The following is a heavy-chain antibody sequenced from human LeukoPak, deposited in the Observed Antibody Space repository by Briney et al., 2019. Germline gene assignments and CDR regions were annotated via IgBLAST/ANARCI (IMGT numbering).Heavy chain of an antibody. CDR2: ISYDGSNK. D-gene: IGHD5-18*01. J-gene: IGHJ3*02. V-gene: IGHV3-30*04. CDR1: GFTFSSYA. Sequence: GGSLRLSCAASGFTFSSYAMHWVRQAPGKGLEGGAVISYDGSNKYYADSVKGRFTISRDNSKNTLYLQMNSLRAEDTAVYYCARENRGYMGAFDIWGQGTMVTVSS. CDR3: ARENRGYMGAFDI.